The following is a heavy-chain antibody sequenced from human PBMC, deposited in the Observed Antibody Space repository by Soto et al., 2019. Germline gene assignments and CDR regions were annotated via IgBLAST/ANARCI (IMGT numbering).Heavy chain of an antibody. Sequence: QVQLVQSGAEVKKPGASVKVSCKAPGYTFTSYYMHWVRQAPGQGLEWMGIINPSGGSTSYAQKFQGRVTMPRDTATSTGYMGLSSLRSEDKAVYYCAREGGGPYCGGDCYAFDIWGQGTMVTVSS. J-gene: IGHJ3*02. D-gene: IGHD2-21*02. CDR2: INPSGGST. CDR3: AREGGGPYCGGDCYAFDI. V-gene: IGHV1-46*03. CDR1: GYTFTSYY.